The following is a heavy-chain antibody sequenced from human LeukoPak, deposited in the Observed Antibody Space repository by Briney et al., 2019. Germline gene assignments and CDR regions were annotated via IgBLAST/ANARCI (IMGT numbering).Heavy chain of an antibody. CDR2: ISAYNGNT. Sequence: ASVKVSCKASGYTFTSYGISWVRQAPGQGLEWMGWISAYNGNTNYAQKLQGRVTMTTDTSTSTAYMELRSLRSDDTAVYYCARISARPPYYYYYMDVWGKGTTVTVSS. J-gene: IGHJ6*03. V-gene: IGHV1-18*01. CDR3: ARISARPPYYYYYMDV. D-gene: IGHD6-6*01. CDR1: GYTFTSYG.